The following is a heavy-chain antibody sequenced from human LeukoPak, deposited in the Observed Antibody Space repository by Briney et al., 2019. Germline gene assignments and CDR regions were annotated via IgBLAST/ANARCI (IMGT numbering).Heavy chain of an antibody. CDR3: ARRVVIARYYYYYMDV. J-gene: IGHJ6*03. Sequence: SETLSLTCAVYGGSFSGYYWSWIRQPPGKGLEWIGEINHSGSTNYNPSLKSRVTISVDTSENQFSLKLSSVTAADTAVYYCARRVVIARYYYYYMDVWGKGTTVTVSS. CDR2: INHSGST. CDR1: GGSFSGYY. V-gene: IGHV4-34*01. D-gene: IGHD2-21*01.